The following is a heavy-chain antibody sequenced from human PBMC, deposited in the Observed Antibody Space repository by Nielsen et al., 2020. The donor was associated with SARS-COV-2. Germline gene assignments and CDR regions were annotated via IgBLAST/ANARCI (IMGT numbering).Heavy chain of an antibody. CDR2: IYSGGST. CDR3: ASPAGTDYYYYGMDV. CDR1: GFTVSSNY. D-gene: IGHD1-1*01. Sequence: GGSLRLSCAASGFTVSSNYMSWVRQAPGKGLEWVSVIYSGGSTYYADSVKGRFTISRDNSKNTLYLQMNSLRAEDTAVYYCASPAGTDYYYYGMDVWGQGTTVTVSS. J-gene: IGHJ6*02. V-gene: IGHV3-53*05.